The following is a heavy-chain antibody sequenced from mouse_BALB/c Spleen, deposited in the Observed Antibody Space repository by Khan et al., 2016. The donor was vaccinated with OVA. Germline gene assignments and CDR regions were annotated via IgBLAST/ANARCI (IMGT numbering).Heavy chain of an antibody. CDR1: GYTFSSYW. J-gene: IGHJ3*01. CDR2: ILPGSNIT. Sequence: QVQLKQSGAELMKPGASVKISCKASGYTFSSYWIEWVKQRPGHGLEWIGEILPGSNITNYNERFKDKATFTADTSSNTAYMQLSSLTSGDSAIYYCARGNYYGSTSWFGYWGQGTLVTVSA. D-gene: IGHD1-1*01. V-gene: IGHV1-9*01. CDR3: ARGNYYGSTSWFGY.